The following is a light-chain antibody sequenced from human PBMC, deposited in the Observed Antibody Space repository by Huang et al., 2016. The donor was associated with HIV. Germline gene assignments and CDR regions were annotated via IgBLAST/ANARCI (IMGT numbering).Light chain of an antibody. CDR2: VSS. Sequence: DIQMTQSPSSLSASVGDRVTLTCRTSQDIGSHLNWYQQRPGRAPKLLIYVSSTLQSGVPSRFSGGGSGTDCTLTISNLQPEDFATYYCQHSYVSLGYTFGQGTKLEI. CDR1: QDIGSH. CDR3: QHSYVSLGYT. J-gene: IGKJ2*01. V-gene: IGKV1-39*01.